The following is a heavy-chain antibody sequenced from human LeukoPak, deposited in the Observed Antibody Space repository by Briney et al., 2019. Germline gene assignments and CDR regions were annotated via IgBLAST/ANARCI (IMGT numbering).Heavy chain of an antibody. V-gene: IGHV1-46*01. Sequence: ASVKVSCKASGYTFTSYYMHWVRQAPGQGLEWMGIINPSGGSTSYAQKFQGRVTMTRDTSTSTAYMELRSLRSDDTAVYYCARAGSGSGWYFDYWGQGTLVTVSS. D-gene: IGHD6-19*01. CDR3: ARAGSGSGWYFDY. CDR1: GYTFTSYY. CDR2: INPSGGST. J-gene: IGHJ4*02.